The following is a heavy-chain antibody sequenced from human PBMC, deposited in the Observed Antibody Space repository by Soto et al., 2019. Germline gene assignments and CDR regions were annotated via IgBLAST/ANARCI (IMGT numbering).Heavy chain of an antibody. CDR3: ARVSIAAAGPDIPHCYYYGMDV. Sequence: QVQLVQSGAEVKKPGSSVKVSCKASGGTFSSYAISWVRQAPGQGLEWMGGIIPIFGTANYAQKFQGRVTITADESTSTAYMELSSLRSEDTAVYYCARVSIAAAGPDIPHCYYYGMDVWGQGTTVTVSS. J-gene: IGHJ6*02. D-gene: IGHD6-13*01. CDR2: IIPIFGTA. V-gene: IGHV1-69*12. CDR1: GGTFSSYA.